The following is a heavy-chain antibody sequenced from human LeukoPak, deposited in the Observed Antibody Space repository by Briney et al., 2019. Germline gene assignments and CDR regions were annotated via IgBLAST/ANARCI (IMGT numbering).Heavy chain of an antibody. CDR3: ARGDIVVNYYFDY. Sequence: SETLSLTCTVSGGSISSGGYYWSWIRQHPGKGLEWIGYIYYSGSTYYNPSLKSRVTIPVDTSKNQFSLKLSSVTAADTAVYYCARGDIVVNYYFDYWGQGTLVTVSS. J-gene: IGHJ4*02. CDR1: GGSISSGGYY. CDR2: IYYSGST. D-gene: IGHD2-15*01. V-gene: IGHV4-31*03.